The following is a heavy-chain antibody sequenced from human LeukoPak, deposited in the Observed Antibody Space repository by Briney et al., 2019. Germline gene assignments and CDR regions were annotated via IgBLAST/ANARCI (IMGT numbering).Heavy chain of an antibody. CDR1: GFTFSSYS. J-gene: IGHJ4*02. CDR3: ARRRYYYGSGSYYPFDY. V-gene: IGHV3-21*01. CDR2: ISSSSSYI. D-gene: IGHD3-10*01. Sequence: GGSLRLSCAASGFTFSSYSMNWVRQAPGKGLEWVSSISSSSSYIYYADSVKGRFTISRDNAKNSLYLQMNSLRAEDTAVYYCARRRYYYGSGSYYPFDYWGQGTLVTVSS.